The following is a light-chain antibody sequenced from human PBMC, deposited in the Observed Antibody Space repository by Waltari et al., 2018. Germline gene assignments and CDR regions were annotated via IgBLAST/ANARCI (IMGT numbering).Light chain of an antibody. J-gene: IGLJ3*02. CDR3: LLSYSGLWV. Sequence: QAVVTQEPSLTVSPGGTVTLTCGSSTGAVTSGHYTYWFQQKPGQAPRTLISDTSNKHSWTPARFSGSLLGGKAALTLSGAQPEDEAEYYCLLSYSGLWVFGGGTKVTVL. CDR2: DTS. V-gene: IGLV7-46*01. CDR1: TGAVTSGHY.